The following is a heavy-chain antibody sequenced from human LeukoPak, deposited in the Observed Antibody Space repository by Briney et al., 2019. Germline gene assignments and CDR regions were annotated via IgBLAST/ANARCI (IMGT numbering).Heavy chain of an antibody. Sequence: RQAXXQGLXXMGMIIPILAIANYPQKFQGRVTITADKSTSTAYMELSSLRSEDTAVYYCARGVGGYFDYWGQGTLVTVSS. CDR2: IIPILAIA. CDR3: ARGVGGYFDY. J-gene: IGHJ4*02. D-gene: IGHD3-10*01. V-gene: IGHV1-69*02.